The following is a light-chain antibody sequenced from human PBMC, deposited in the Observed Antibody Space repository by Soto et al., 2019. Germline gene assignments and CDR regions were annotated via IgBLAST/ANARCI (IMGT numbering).Light chain of an antibody. CDR3: CSFAYGDTVL. Sequence: QSALTQTASVSGSPGQSITISCTGTSSDIGSRNLVSWYQQHPGKAPKVLITDVNRRPSGVSDRFSGSKSGNTASLTIFGLQAEEEADYYYCSFAYGDTVLFGGGTKVTVL. J-gene: IGLJ2*01. CDR2: DVN. CDR1: SSDIGSRNL. V-gene: IGLV2-23*02.